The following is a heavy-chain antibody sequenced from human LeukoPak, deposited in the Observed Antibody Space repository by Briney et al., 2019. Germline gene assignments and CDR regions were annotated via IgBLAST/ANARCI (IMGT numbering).Heavy chain of an antibody. J-gene: IGHJ4*02. V-gene: IGHV4-34*01. CDR1: GGSFSGYY. Sequence: SETLSLTCAVYGGSFSGYYWSWIRQPPGKGLEWIGEINHSGSTNYNPSLTSRVTISVDTSKNQFSLKLSSVTAADTAVYYCAAVPGSYYTVYRFDYWGQGTLVTVSS. CDR2: INHSGST. D-gene: IGHD3-10*01. CDR3: AAVPGSYYTVYRFDY.